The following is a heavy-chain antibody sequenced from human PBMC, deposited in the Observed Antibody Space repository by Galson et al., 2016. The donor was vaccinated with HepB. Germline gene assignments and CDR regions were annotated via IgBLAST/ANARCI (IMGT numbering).Heavy chain of an antibody. CDR2: ISYDGSNK. CDR1: GFTFSSYG. D-gene: IGHD6-19*01. J-gene: IGHJ4*02. Sequence: SLRLSCAASGFTFSSYGMHWVRQAPGKGLEWVAVISYDGSNKYYADSVKGRFTISRDNSKNTLYLQMNSLRAEDTAVYYCAKGARWSSGWYSMGYCGQGTLVTVSS. CDR3: AKGARWSSGWYSMGY. V-gene: IGHV3-30*18.